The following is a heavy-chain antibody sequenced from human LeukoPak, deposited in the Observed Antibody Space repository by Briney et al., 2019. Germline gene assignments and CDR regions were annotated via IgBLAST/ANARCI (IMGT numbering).Heavy chain of an antibody. CDR1: GLTLGNYW. D-gene: IGHD6-25*01. Sequence: PGGPLRSSFAALGLTLGNYWRTGFGQAPGKGLCWVSRLHSDGTSTSYADSVRGRFTISRDNARNTLYLQMNTLRAEDTAVYYCARSGWPYYFDYWGQGTLVTVSS. CDR2: LHSDGTST. J-gene: IGHJ4*02. V-gene: IGHV3-74*01. CDR3: ARSGWPYYFDY.